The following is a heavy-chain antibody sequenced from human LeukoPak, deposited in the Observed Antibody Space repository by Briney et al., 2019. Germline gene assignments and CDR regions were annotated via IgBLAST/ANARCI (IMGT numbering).Heavy chain of an antibody. V-gene: IGHV2-5*08. J-gene: IGHJ4*02. Sequence: SGPTLVNPTQTLTLTCTFSGFSLSTSGMCVSWIRQPPGKALEWLALIYWNDDKRYSPSLKSRLTITNDASKNQVVLTMTNMDPADTGTYYCGHIFNSSPYSWGQGTLVTVSS. CDR1: GFSLSTSGMC. CDR3: GHIFNSSPYS. CDR2: IYWNDDK. D-gene: IGHD2/OR15-2a*01.